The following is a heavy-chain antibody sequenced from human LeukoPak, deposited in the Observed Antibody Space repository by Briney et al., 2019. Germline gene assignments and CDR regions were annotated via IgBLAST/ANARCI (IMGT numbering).Heavy chain of an antibody. V-gene: IGHV3-30*18. CDR3: AKDQDGSLDY. Sequence: GGSLRLSCAASGFTFSSYGMHWVRQAPGKGLEWVAVISYDGSNKYYADSVKGRFTISRDNSKNTLYLQMNSLRAEDTAVYYCAKDQDGSLDYWGQGTLVTVSS. CDR1: GFTFSSYG. CDR2: ISYDGSNK. J-gene: IGHJ4*02.